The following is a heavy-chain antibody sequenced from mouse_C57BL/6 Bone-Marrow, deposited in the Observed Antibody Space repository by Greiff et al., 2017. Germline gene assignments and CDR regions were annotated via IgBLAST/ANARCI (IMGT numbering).Heavy chain of an antibody. J-gene: IGHJ2*01. CDR3: ARWDLLRSFDY. V-gene: IGHV1-82*01. D-gene: IGHD1-1*01. Sequence: QVQLQQSGPELVKPGASVKISCKASGYAFSSSWMNWVKQRPGKGLEWIGRIYPGAGDTNYNGKFKGKATLTAAKSSSTAYMQLSSLTSEDSAVYFCARWDLLRSFDYWGQGTTLTVSS. CDR2: IYPGAGDT. CDR1: GYAFSSSW.